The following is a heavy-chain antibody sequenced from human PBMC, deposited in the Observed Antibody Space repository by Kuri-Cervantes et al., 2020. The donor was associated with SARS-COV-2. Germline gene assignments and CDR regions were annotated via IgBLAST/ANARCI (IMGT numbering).Heavy chain of an antibody. CDR3: ARDSGDWNPDGLDI. J-gene: IGHJ3*02. CDR2: LNPDTGNT. V-gene: IGHV1-8*02. CDR1: GGSFSNYD. D-gene: IGHD1-1*01. Sequence: ASVKVSCKASGGSFSNYDINWVRQAAGQGLEWMGWLNPDTGNTGNAKKFQGRVTMTTDTSINTAYMEVSSLSFEDTAIYYCARDSGDWNPDGLDIWGQGTMVTVSS.